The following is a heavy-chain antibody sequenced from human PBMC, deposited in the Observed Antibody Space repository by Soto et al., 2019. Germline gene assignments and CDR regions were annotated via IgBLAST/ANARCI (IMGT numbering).Heavy chain of an antibody. V-gene: IGHV4-34*01. CDR2: INHSGST. CDR3: ARGRGTYYDFWSGSLSGDWFDP. CDR1: GGSFSGYY. Sequence: SETLSLTCAVYGGSFSGYYWSWIRQPPGKGLEWIGEINHSGSTNYNPSLKSRVTISVDTSKNQFSLKLSSVTAADTAVYYCARGRGTYYDFWSGSLSGDWFDPWGQGTLVTVSS. J-gene: IGHJ5*02. D-gene: IGHD3-3*01.